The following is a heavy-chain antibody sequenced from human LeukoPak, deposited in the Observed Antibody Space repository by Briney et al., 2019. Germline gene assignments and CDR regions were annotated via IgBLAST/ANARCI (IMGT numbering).Heavy chain of an antibody. V-gene: IGHV3-33*01. CDR2: IWYDGSNK. CDR3: ARDLGDVFKGAHTGFDY. D-gene: IGHD1-26*01. Sequence: GRSLRLSCAASGFTFSSYGMHWVRQAPGKGLEWVAVIWYDGSNKYYADSVKGRFTISRDNSKNTLYLQMNSLRAEDTAVYYCARDLGDVFKGAHTGFDYWGQGTLVTVSP. CDR1: GFTFSSYG. J-gene: IGHJ4*02.